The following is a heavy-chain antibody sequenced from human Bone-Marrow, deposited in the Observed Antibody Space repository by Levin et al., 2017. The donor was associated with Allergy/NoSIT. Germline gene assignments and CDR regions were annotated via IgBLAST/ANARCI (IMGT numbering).Heavy chain of an antibody. CDR1: GGSISSYY. CDR2: IYTSGST. J-gene: IGHJ6*02. CDR3: ARVRYFDCPLSMDV. V-gene: IGHV4-4*07. D-gene: IGHD3-9*01. Sequence: SETLSLTCTVSGGSISSYYWSWIRQPAGKGLEWIGRIYTSGSTNYNPSLKSRVTMSVDTSKNQFSLKLSSVTAADTAVYYCARVRYFDCPLSMDVWGQGTTVTVSS.